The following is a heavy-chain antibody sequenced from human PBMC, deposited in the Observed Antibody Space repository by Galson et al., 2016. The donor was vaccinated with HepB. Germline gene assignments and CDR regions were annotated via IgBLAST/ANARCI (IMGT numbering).Heavy chain of an antibody. V-gene: IGHV4-59*01. Sequence: LSLTCTVSGGSISRYHWSWIRQPPGKGLEWIGYIYYSGNTNYNPSLKSRVTISIDTSKNQFSLKLSSVTAADTAMYYCAREAVGYSTSGTPPYGMDVWGQGTMVTVSS. D-gene: IGHD3-10*01. CDR2: IYYSGNT. CDR3: AREAVGYSTSGTPPYGMDV. J-gene: IGHJ6*02. CDR1: GGSISRYH.